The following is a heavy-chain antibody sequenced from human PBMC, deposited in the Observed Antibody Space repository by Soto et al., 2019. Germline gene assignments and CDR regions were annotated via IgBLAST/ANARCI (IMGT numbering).Heavy chain of an antibody. CDR1: GFTFSSYA. CDR2: ISGSGGST. CDR3: AKALGYYWEVIVAGLLGY. V-gene: IGHV3-23*01. Sequence: EVQLLESGGGLVQPGGSLRLSCPASGFTFSSYAMSWVRQAPGKGLEWVSAISGSGGSTYYADSVKGRFTISRDNSKNTLYLQMNSLRAEDTAVYYCAKALGYYWEVIVAGLLGYWGQGTLVTVSS. J-gene: IGHJ4*02. D-gene: IGHD3-22*01.